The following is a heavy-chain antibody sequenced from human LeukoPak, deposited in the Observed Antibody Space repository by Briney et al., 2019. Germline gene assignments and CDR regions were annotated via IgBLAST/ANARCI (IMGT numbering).Heavy chain of an antibody. CDR1: GGSFSGYY. J-gene: IGHJ4*02. CDR3: ARHVLVGATRRTFDY. D-gene: IGHD1-26*01. Sequence: PSETLSLTCAVYGGSFSGYYWSWIRQPPGKGLEWIGEINRSGSTNYNPSLKSRVTISVDTSKNQFSLKLSSVTAADTAVYYCARHVLVGATRRTFDYWGQGTPVTVSS. V-gene: IGHV4-34*01. CDR2: INRSGST.